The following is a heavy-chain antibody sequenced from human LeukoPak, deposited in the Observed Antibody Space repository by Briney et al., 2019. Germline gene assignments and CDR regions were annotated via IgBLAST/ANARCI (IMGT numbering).Heavy chain of an antibody. Sequence: GRSLRLSCAASELTFSTYAMHWVRQAPGKGLVWVSRINSDGSGTSYVDSVKGRFAISRDNAKNTLYLQMDNLRAEDSAVYYCARAGAPYSSSWTEYYFDHWGQGTLVTVSS. D-gene: IGHD6-13*01. CDR1: ELTFSTYA. J-gene: IGHJ4*02. V-gene: IGHV3-74*01. CDR3: ARAGAPYSSSWTEYYFDH. CDR2: INSDGSGT.